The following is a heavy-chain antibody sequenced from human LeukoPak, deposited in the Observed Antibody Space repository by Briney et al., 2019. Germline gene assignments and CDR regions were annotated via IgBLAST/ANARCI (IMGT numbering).Heavy chain of an antibody. D-gene: IGHD4-23*01. CDR2: INPNSGGT. CDR3: ARSHNTVVTGGDFDY. CDR1: GYTFTRYY. J-gene: IGHJ4*02. V-gene: IGHV1-2*02. Sequence: GASVKVSCKASGYTFTRYYMHWVRQAPGQGLEWMGWINPNSGGTNYAQKFQGRVTMTRDTSISTAYMELSRLRSDDTAVYYCARSHNTVVTGGDFDYWGQGTLVTVSS.